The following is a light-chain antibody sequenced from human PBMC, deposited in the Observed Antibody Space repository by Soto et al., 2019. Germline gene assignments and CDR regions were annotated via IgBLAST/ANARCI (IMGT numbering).Light chain of an antibody. CDR1: QTIGNY. CDR3: QQSYNTLALS. Sequence: DIQMTQSPSSLSASVGDRVTMTCRASQTIGNYLNWYQKKPGKAPKLLIYAASTLQSGVPSRFTGSGSGTDFTLTISSLQPEDFATYYCQQSYNTLALSFGGGTKVE. J-gene: IGKJ4*01. V-gene: IGKV1-39*01. CDR2: AAS.